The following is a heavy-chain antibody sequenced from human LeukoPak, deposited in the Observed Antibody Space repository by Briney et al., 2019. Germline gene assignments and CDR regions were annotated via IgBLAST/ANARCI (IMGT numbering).Heavy chain of an antibody. Sequence: VASVKVSCKASGYTFTSYYMHWVRQAPGQGLEWMGIINPSGGSTSYAQKFQGRVTMTRVMSTSTVYMELGSLRSEDTAVYYCARVRHRGATTEWFDPWGQGTLVTVSS. CDR2: INPSGGST. CDR3: ARVRHRGATTEWFDP. CDR1: GYTFTSYY. V-gene: IGHV1-46*01. D-gene: IGHD1-26*01. J-gene: IGHJ5*02.